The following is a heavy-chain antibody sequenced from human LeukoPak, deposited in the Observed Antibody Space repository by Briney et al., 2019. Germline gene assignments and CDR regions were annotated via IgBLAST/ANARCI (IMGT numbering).Heavy chain of an antibody. CDR1: GGSISSSLYY. D-gene: IGHD5-24*01. CDR2: INHSGST. V-gene: IGHV4-39*07. CDR3: ARRVRWLRIYY. Sequence: SETLSLTCTVSGGSISSSLYYWGWIRQPPGKGLEWIGEINHSGSTNYNPSLKSRVTISVDTSKNQFSLKLSSVTAADTAVYYCARRVRWLRIYYRGQGTLVTVSS. J-gene: IGHJ4*01.